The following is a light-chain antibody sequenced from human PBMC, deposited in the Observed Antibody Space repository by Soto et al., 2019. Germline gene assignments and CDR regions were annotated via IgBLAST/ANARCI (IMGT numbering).Light chain of an antibody. J-gene: IGKJ5*01. CDR2: GAS. CDR1: QSVSSN. CDR3: QQYGSPIT. V-gene: IGKV3-20*01. Sequence: VMTQSRATVSVSPGEGATLSCRASQSVSSNLVWYQHRPGQAPRLLIYGASTRATGIPDRFSGSGSGTDFTLTISRLEPEDFAVYYCQQYGSPITFGQGTRLEI.